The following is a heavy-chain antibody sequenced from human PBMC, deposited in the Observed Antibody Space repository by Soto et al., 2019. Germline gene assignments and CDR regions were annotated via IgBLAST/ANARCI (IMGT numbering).Heavy chain of an antibody. D-gene: IGHD2-2*01. CDR2: MNPNSGNT. V-gene: IGHV1-8*01. CDR3: ARGVDCSSTSCLWAYYMDV. Sequence: ASVKVSCKASGYTFTSYDINWVRQATGQGLEWMGWMNPNSGNTGYAQKFQGRVTMTRNTSISTAYMELSSLRSEDTAVYYCARGVDCSSTSCLWAYYMDVWGKGTTVTVSS. J-gene: IGHJ6*03. CDR1: GYTFTSYD.